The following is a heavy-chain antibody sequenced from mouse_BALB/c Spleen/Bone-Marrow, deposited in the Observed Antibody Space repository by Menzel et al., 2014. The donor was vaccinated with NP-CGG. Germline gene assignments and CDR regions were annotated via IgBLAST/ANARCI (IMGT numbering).Heavy chain of an antibody. Sequence: ESGPGLVKPSQSLSLTRSVTGYSITSGYYWNWIRQFPENKLEWMGYISYDGSNNYNPSLKNRISITRDTSKNQFFLKLNSVTTEDTATYYCARGGYDGRGFAYWGQGTLVTVSA. CDR1: GYSITSGYY. CDR3: ARGGYDGRGFAY. CDR2: ISYDGSN. V-gene: IGHV3-6*02. J-gene: IGHJ3*01. D-gene: IGHD2-14*01.